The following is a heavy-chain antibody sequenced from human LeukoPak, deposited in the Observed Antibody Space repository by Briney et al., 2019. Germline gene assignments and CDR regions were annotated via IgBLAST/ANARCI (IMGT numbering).Heavy chain of an antibody. Sequence: PSETLSLTCTVSGVSINTYYASWIRQAPGQGLEFIGFIYNGGNTNYNPSLNSRTTTSVDTSNNQFSLRLTSVTAADTAMYYCAAGPWELDFWGQGTLVTVSS. D-gene: IGHD1-26*01. CDR3: AAGPWELDF. V-gene: IGHV4-4*09. CDR1: GVSINTYY. J-gene: IGHJ5*01. CDR2: IYNGGNT.